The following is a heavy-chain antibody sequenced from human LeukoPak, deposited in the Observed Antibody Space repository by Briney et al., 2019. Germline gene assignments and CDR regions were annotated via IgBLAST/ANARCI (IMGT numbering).Heavy chain of an antibody. D-gene: IGHD3-9*01. CDR2: IHRAGRT. J-gene: IGHJ4*02. Sequence: SETLSLTCAVSGVSISSSDWWTWVRQPPGQGLEWIGEIHRAGRTRYNPSLKSRVTISMDYSKNQFSLKLTSVTAADTAIYYCGKTDIYFNPIDYWGPGSLVTVSS. CDR1: GVSISSSDW. V-gene: IGHV4-4*02. CDR3: GKTDIYFNPIDY.